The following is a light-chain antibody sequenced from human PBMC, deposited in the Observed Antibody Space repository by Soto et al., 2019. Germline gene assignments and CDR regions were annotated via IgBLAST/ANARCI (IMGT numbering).Light chain of an antibody. CDR3: SSYTSANTYV. V-gene: IGLV2-14*01. Sequence: QSALTQPASVSGSPGQSITISCTGTSSYVGAYNYDSWYQQYPGEAPKVIIYDVSHRPAGVSNRFSGSKSGNTASLTISGLQTQDEADYYCSSYTSANTYVFGNGTKVTVL. CDR2: DVS. CDR1: SSYVGAYNY. J-gene: IGLJ1*01.